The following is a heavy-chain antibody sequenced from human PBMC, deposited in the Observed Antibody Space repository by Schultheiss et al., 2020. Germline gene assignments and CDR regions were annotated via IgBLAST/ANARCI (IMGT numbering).Heavy chain of an antibody. Sequence: SETLSLTCTVSGGSISSYYWSWIRQPPGKGLEWIGYIYYSGNTNYNPSLKSRVTISVDTSSNQFSLRLSSVTAADTAVYYCARHVAGSGWYYCQHWGQGTLVTVSS. CDR3: ARHVAGSGWYYCQH. V-gene: IGHV4-59*01. D-gene: IGHD6-13*01. CDR2: IYYSGNT. CDR1: GGSISSYY. J-gene: IGHJ1*01.